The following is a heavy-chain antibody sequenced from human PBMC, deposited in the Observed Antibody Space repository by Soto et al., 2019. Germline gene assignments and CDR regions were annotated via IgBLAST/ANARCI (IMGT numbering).Heavy chain of an antibody. V-gene: IGHV1-69*13. CDR3: ARARPSPPYYYYYGMDV. CDR1: GGTFSSYA. CDR2: IIPIFGTA. J-gene: IGHJ6*02. Sequence: SVKVSCKASGGTFSSYAISWVRQAPGQGLEWMGGIIPIFGTANYAQKFQGRVTITADESTSTAYMELSSLRSEDTAVYYCARARPSPPYYYYYGMDVWGQGTTVTVSS.